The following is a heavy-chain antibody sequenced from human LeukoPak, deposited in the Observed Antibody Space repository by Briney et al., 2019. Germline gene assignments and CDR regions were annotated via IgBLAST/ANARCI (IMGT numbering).Heavy chain of an antibody. CDR2: ISGYNGNT. CDR3: ARGGWTTGMDY. D-gene: IGHD1-14*01. CDR1: GYSFTSHG. V-gene: IGHV1-18*01. Sequence: ASVKVSCKTSGYSFTSHGISWVRQAPGQGLEWMGWISGYNGNTNYAQKFQGRVTMTTDASTRTAHMEVRGLRSDDTAVYYCARGGWTTGMDYWGQGTRVTVSS. J-gene: IGHJ4*02.